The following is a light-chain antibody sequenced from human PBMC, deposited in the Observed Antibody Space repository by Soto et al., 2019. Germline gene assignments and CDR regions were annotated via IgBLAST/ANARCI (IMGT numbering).Light chain of an antibody. Sequence: DIQMTQSPSTLSASLGDRVTITCRASQSIINWLGWYQQKPGKAPKLLIYKASSLESGVPSRFSGSGSGTDFTLTINRLQPDDFATYYCQHYNSFPWTFGQGTKVDIK. J-gene: IGKJ1*01. CDR3: QHYNSFPWT. CDR2: KAS. V-gene: IGKV1-5*03. CDR1: QSIINW.